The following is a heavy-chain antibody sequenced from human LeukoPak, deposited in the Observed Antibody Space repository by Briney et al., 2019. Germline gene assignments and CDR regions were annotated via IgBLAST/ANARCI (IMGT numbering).Heavy chain of an antibody. J-gene: IGHJ4*02. V-gene: IGHV5-51*01. D-gene: IGHD6-19*01. Sequence: GESLKISCEGSGGSFTKFWIGWVRQMPGKGLEWMGIMYPGDSDTRYSPSFQGQVTISADKSISIAYLQWSSLKASDTAMYYCAVAVAGTSFDYWGQGTLVTVSS. CDR1: GGSFTKFW. CDR3: AVAVAGTSFDY. CDR2: MYPGDSDT.